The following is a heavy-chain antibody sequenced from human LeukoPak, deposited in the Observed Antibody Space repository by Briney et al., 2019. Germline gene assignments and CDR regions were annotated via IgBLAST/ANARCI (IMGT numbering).Heavy chain of an antibody. J-gene: IGHJ4*02. CDR1: GFTFDDYA. V-gene: IGHV3-9*01. Sequence: GGSLRLSCAASGFTFDDYAMHWVRQAPGKGLEWVSGISWNSGSIGYADSVKGRFTISRDNSKNTLYLQMNSLRAEDTAVYYCARGRRWSAPYYFDYWGQGTLVTVSS. CDR3: ARGRRWSAPYYFDY. D-gene: IGHD2-15*01. CDR2: ISWNSGSI.